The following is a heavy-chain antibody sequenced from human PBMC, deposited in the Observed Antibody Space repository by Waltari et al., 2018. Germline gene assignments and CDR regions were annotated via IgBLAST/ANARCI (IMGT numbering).Heavy chain of an antibody. CDR1: GDSISRYY. CDR2: LYSGGTT. J-gene: IGHJ4*02. D-gene: IGHD3-10*01. V-gene: IGHV4-4*07. CDR3: VRDGGRLYGPENFHGIDS. Sequence: QVVLLESGPGLVKPSETLSLTCTVSGDSISRYYWGWVRQPAEKTLAWIGRLYSGGTTHYNPSLTSRVTLSVDMSQNQVSLRLTSVTAADTAMYYCVRDGGRLYGPENFHGIDSWGQGTLVTVSS.